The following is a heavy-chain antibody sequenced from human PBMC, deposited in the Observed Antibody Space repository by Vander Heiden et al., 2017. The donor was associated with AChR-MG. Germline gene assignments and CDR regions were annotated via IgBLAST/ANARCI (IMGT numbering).Heavy chain of an antibody. V-gene: IGHV3-23*01. J-gene: IGHJ4*02. CDR1: GFTFSSHA. CDR3: AKDQWTNGVCYPDY. D-gene: IGHD2-8*01. Sequence: EVPLLESGGGLVQPGGSLRISCAASGFTFSSHAMSWVRQGPGKGLEWVSAISGRGGSTYYADSVKGRFTISRDNSKNTLYLQMNSLRAEDTAVYYCAKDQWTNGVCYPDYWGQGTLVTVSS. CDR2: ISGRGGST.